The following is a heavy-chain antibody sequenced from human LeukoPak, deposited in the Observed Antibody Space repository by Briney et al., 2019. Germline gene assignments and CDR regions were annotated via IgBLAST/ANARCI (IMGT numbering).Heavy chain of an antibody. CDR3: ARGDYYGTGMDV. J-gene: IGHJ6*02. Sequence: ASVKVSCKASRYTFTGYYMHWVLQAPGQGLEWMGWIDPNSGGTNYAQKFQGRVTMTRDTSISTAYMELSRLRSDDTAVYYCARGDYYGTGMDVWGQGTTVTVSS. CDR2: IDPNSGGT. V-gene: IGHV1-2*02. D-gene: IGHD3-10*01. CDR1: RYTFTGYY.